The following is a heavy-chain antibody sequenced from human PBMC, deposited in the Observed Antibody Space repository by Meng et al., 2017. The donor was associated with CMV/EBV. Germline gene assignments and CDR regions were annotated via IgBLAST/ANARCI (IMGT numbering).Heavy chain of an antibody. CDR1: GYSISSGYYW. J-gene: IGHJ4*02. V-gene: IGHV2-26*01. CDR3: ASGQLLQIGEY. Sequence: ETLSLTCTVSGYSISSGYYWGWIRQPPGKALEWLAHIFSNDEKSYSTSLKSRLTISKDTSKSQVVLTMTNMDPVDTATYYCASGQLLQIGEYWGQGTLVTVSS. D-gene: IGHD2-2*01. CDR2: IFSNDEK.